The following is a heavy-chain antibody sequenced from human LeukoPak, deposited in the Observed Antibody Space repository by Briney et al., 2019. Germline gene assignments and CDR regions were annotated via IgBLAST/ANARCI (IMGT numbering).Heavy chain of an antibody. CDR1: GFTFSSNA. D-gene: IGHD6-13*01. CDR3: AKGTIGWYSSSPFDY. Sequence: TGGSLRLSCAASGFTFSSNAMSWVRQAPGKGLEWVSTISGSGGSTFYADSLKGRFTISRDNSKNTLYLQMNSLRAEDTAVYFCAKGTIGWYSSSPFDYWGPGTLVTVSS. V-gene: IGHV3-23*01. J-gene: IGHJ4*02. CDR2: ISGSGGST.